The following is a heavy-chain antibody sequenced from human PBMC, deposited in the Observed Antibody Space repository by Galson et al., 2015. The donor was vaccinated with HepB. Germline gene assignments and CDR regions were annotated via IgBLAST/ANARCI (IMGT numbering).Heavy chain of an antibody. CDR2: ISAYNGNT. Sequence: SVKVSCKASGYTFTSYGISWVRQAPGQGLEWMGWISAYNGNTNYAQKLQGRVTMTTDTSTSTAYMELRSLRSDDTAVYYCARAFKYSSGWYTGLYYYGMDVWGQGTTVTVSS. J-gene: IGHJ6*02. CDR3: ARAFKYSSGWYTGLYYYGMDV. D-gene: IGHD6-19*01. V-gene: IGHV1-18*01. CDR1: GYTFTSYG.